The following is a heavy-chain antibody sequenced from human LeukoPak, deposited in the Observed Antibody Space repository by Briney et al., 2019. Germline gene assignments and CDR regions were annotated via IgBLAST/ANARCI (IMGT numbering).Heavy chain of an antibody. D-gene: IGHD2-21*02. CDR3: AREGIVVVTNPYWYFDL. CDR1: GFNFSSYW. J-gene: IGHJ2*01. CDR2: IKQDGSEK. Sequence: GGSLRLSCADSGFNFSSYWMSWVRQAPGKGLEWVANIKQDGSEKFYVDSVKGRFTISRDNAKNSLYLQMNSLRAEDTAVYYCAREGIVVVTNPYWYFDLWGRGTLVTVSS. V-gene: IGHV3-7*05.